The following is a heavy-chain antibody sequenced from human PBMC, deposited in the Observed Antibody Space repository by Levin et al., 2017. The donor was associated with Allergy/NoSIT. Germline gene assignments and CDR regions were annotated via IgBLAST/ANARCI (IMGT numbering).Heavy chain of an antibody. CDR2: IWYDGSNK. V-gene: IGHV3-33*01. CDR1: GFTFSSYG. Sequence: GGSLRLSCAASGFTFSSYGMHWVRQAPGKGLEWVAVIWYDGSNKYYADSVKGRFTISRDNSKNTLYLQMNSLRAEDTAVYYCARERGTGSDAFDSWGQGTMVTVSS. J-gene: IGHJ3*02. D-gene: IGHD3-16*01. CDR3: ARERGTGSDAFDS.